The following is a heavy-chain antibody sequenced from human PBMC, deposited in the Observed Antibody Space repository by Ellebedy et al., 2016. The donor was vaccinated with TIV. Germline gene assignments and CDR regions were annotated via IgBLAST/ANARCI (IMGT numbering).Heavy chain of an antibody. D-gene: IGHD6-6*01. CDR3: ARALAALWFDP. CDR2: IFYSGST. CDR1: GGSITNDY. V-gene: IGHV4-59*01. J-gene: IGHJ5*02. Sequence: SETLSLTXTVSGGSITNDYWSWIRQPPGKGLEWIGYIFYSGSTNYHPSLQSRVTISVDTSRNQFSLKLKSVTAADTAVYYCARALAALWFDPWGQGTPVTVSS.